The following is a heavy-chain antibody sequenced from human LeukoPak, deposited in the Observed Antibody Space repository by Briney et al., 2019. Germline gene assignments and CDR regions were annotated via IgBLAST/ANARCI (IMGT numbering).Heavy chain of an antibody. V-gene: IGHV4-31*03. CDR3: ARVLPNTYYYDTSGYPSGDYFDY. D-gene: IGHD3-22*01. CDR2: IYYSGST. CDR1: GGSISSGGSY. J-gene: IGHJ4*02. Sequence: PSEALSLTCTVSGGSISSGGSYWSWIRQHPGKGLEWIGYIYYSGSTYYNPSLKSRLTISVDTSKNQFSLKLSSVTAADTAVYYCARVLPNTYYYDTSGYPSGDYFDYWGQGTLVTVSS.